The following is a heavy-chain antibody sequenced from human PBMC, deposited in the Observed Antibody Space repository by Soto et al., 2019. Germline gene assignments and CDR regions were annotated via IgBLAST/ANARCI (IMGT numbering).Heavy chain of an antibody. CDR2: IIPIFGTS. V-gene: IGHV1-69*12. CDR3: ARDNGLVGVLDI. Sequence: QVQLVQSGAEVKKPGSSVRVSCKASGGTFSTYAISGVRQAPGQGLEWMGGIIPIFGTSNNARKFQGRVTFTADESTSTAYMELSSLRSEDTAVYYCARDNGLVGVLDIWGQGTMVTVSS. J-gene: IGHJ3*02. CDR1: GGTFSTYA. D-gene: IGHD2-8*01.